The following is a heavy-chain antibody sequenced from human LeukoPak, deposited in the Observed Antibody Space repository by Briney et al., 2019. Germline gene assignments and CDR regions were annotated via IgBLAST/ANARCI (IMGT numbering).Heavy chain of an antibody. CDR3: AREVYGSGSYFYYFDY. CDR2: ISSSSSYI. CDR1: GFTFSSYS. V-gene: IGHV3-21*01. D-gene: IGHD3-10*01. J-gene: IGHJ4*02. Sequence: GGSLRLSCAASGFTFSSYSMNWVRQAPGKGLEWVSSISSSSSYIYYADSVKGRFTISRDNAKNSLYLQMNSLRAEDTAVYYCAREVYGSGSYFYYFDYWGQGTLVTVSS.